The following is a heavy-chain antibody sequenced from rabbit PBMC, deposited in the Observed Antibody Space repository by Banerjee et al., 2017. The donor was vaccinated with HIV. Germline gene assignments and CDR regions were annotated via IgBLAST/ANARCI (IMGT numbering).Heavy chain of an antibody. CDR1: GFSFSSGYW. Sequence: QSLEVSGGDVALHGASLTLTCTASGFSFSSGYWMHWVRQAPGKGLEWIACIDAGRSSRTFYASWAKGRFTISETSSTTVTLQMTSLTAADTATYFCAGDPIASSLWGQGTLVTVS. CDR2: IDAGRSSRT. V-gene: IGHV1S40*01. CDR3: AGDPIASSL. J-gene: IGHJ4*01. D-gene: IGHD3-1*01.